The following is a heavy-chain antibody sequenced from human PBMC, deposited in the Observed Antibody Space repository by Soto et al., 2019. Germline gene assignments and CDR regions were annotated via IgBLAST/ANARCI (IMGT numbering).Heavy chain of an antibody. CDR1: GDNVSSNTAA. CDR2: TYYRSVWYD. CDR3: ARGCAFPI. J-gene: IGHJ3*02. Sequence: QVQLQQSGPGLVKASQTLSLTCAISGDNVSSNTAAWNWIRQSPSRGLEWLGRTYYRSVWYDDYAVSVKGPITISPDTSKNQFSLHLNSVNPEDTALYYCARGCAFPIWGQGTMVTVSS. V-gene: IGHV6-1*01.